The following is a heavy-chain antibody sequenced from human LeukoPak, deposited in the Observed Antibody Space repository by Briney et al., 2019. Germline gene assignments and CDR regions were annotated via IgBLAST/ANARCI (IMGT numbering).Heavy chain of an antibody. J-gene: IGHJ4*02. CDR1: GGSISSGDYY. V-gene: IGHV4-30-4*01. D-gene: IGHD3-10*01. CDR3: ARVLSGSGSLYYFDY. Sequence: SETLSLTCTVSGGSISSGDYYWNWIRQPPGKGLEWIGYIHSSGSSYYNPPLKSRVTISVDTSDNQFSLRLGSVTAADTAVYYCARVLSGSGSLYYFDYWGQGTLVTVSS. CDR2: IHSSGSS.